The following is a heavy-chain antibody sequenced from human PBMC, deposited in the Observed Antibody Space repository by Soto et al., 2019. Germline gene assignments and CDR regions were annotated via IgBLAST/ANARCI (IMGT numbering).Heavy chain of an antibody. Sequence: QVQLQESGPGLVKPSDTLSLTCTVSGGSISSYYWSWIRQPPGKGLEWIGYIYYSGSTNYNPSLKSRLTVSVDTSKNQFSLKLSSVTAAVTAVYYCARHGPIAAAGTVFDYWAQGTLVTVSS. V-gene: IGHV4-59*08. CDR2: IYYSGST. CDR3: ARHGPIAAAGTVFDY. CDR1: GGSISSYY. D-gene: IGHD6-13*01. J-gene: IGHJ4*02.